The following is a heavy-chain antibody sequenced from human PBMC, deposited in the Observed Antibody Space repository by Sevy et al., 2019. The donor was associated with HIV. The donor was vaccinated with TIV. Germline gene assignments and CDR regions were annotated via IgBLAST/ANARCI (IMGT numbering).Heavy chain of an antibody. V-gene: IGHV3-15*01. CDR2: IKSKTDGGTT. J-gene: IGHJ4*02. CDR3: TTDGLRLRGFDY. Sequence: GGSLRLSCAASGFTFSNAWMSWVRQAPGKGLEWVGRIKSKTDGGTTDYAAPGKGRFTISRDDSKKTLYLQMNSLKTEDTAVYYCTTDGLRLRGFDYWGQGTLVTVSS. D-gene: IGHD5-12*01. CDR1: GFTFSNAW.